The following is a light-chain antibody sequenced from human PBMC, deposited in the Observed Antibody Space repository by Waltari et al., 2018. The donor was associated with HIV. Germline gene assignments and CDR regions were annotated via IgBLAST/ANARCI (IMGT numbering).Light chain of an antibody. CDR3: QQSFSTPYT. V-gene: IGKV1-39*01. Sequence: IQMTQSPSSLSASVGDRVTITCRACQSISNDLNWYQQKPGKAPKLLIYASSSVQSGVPSRFGGSGSETDFTLTISSLQPEDFATYHCQQSFSTPYTFGQGTKLEIK. CDR2: ASS. J-gene: IGKJ2*01. CDR1: QSISND.